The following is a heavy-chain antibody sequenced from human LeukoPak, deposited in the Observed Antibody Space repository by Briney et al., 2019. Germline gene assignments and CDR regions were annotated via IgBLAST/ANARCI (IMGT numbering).Heavy chain of an antibody. CDR3: ATSGYSSSWYVPPGYYYYGMDV. Sequence: ASVKVSCKASGYTFTSCGISWVRQAPGQGLEWMGWISAYNGNTNYAQKLQGRVTMTTDTSTSTAYMELRSLRSDDTAVYYCATSGYSSSWYVPPGYYYYGMDVWGQGTTVTVSS. V-gene: IGHV1-18*01. J-gene: IGHJ6*02. D-gene: IGHD6-13*01. CDR1: GYTFTSCG. CDR2: ISAYNGNT.